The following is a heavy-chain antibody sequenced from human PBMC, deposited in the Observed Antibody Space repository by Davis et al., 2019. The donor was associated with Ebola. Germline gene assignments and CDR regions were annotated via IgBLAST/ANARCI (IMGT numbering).Heavy chain of an antibody. V-gene: IGHV1-69*13. Sequence: AASVKVSCKASGGTFSSYAISWVRQAPGQGLEWMGGIIPIFGTANYAQKFQGRVTITADESTSTAYMELSSLRSEDTAVYYCARFGEMATTPLRHYYGMDVWGQGTTVTVSS. CDR2: IIPIFGTA. CDR1: GGTFSSYA. D-gene: IGHD5-24*01. J-gene: IGHJ6*02. CDR3: ARFGEMATTPLRHYYGMDV.